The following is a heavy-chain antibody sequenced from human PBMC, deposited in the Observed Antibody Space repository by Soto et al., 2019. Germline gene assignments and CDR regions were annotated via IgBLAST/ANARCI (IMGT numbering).Heavy chain of an antibody. CDR3: ARDGLLGYFDY. CDR2: ISYDGSNK. CDR1: GFTFSSYA. J-gene: IGHJ4*02. Sequence: PGGSLRLSCAASGFTFSSYAMHWVRQAPGKGLEWVAVISYDGSNKYYADSVKGRFTISRDNSKNTLYLQMNSLRAEDTAVYYCARDGLLGYFDYWGQGTLVTVSS. V-gene: IGHV3-30-3*01. D-gene: IGHD2-15*01.